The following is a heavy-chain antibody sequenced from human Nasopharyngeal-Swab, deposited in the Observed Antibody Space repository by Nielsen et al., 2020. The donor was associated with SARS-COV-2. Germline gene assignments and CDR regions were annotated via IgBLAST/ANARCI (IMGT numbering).Heavy chain of an antibody. J-gene: IGHJ4*02. D-gene: IGHD6-6*01. V-gene: IGHV1-69*13. CDR2: IIPIFGTA. Sequence: SVKVSCKASGGTFSSYAISWVRQAPGQGLEWMGGIIPIFGTANYAQKFQGRVTITADESTSTAYMELSSLTSEDTAVYYCAREGLYSSSSDVDYWGQGTLVTVSS. CDR3: AREGLYSSSSDVDY. CDR1: GGTFSSYA.